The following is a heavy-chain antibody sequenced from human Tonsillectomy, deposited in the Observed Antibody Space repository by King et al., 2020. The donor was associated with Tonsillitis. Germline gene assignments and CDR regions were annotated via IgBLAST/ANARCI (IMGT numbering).Heavy chain of an antibody. CDR1: GFTFSNYD. Sequence: VQLVGSGGRLGKPGGSLRLSCATSGFTFSNYDMNWVRQAPGKGLEWVSSITSSGIYIYYSGSWKGRFTISRDNDKNSMYLQLNYLRADDTAVYYCAKDKGADYYDTGRGAFDVWGQGTMVTVSS. V-gene: IGHV3-21*01. CDR3: AKDKGADYYDTGRGAFDV. D-gene: IGHD3-22*01. J-gene: IGHJ3*01. CDR2: ITSSGIYI.